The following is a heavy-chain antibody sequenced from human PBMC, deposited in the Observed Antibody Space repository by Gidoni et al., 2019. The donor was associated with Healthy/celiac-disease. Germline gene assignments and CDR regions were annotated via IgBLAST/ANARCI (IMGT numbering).Heavy chain of an antibody. CDR2: IYSGGST. CDR3: AREANDYSNYVGY. J-gene: IGHJ4*02. V-gene: IGHV3-53*01. D-gene: IGHD4-4*01. Sequence: EVQLVESGGGLIQPGGSRRLCCAASRFTVSSNYMSWLRQAPGKGLEWVSVIYSGGSTYYADSVKGRFTISRDNSKNTLYLQMNSLRAEDTAVYYCAREANDYSNYVGYWGQGTLVTVSS. CDR1: RFTVSSNY.